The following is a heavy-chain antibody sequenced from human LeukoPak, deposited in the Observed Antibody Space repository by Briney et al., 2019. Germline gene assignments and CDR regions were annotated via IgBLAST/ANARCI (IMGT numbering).Heavy chain of an antibody. V-gene: IGHV3-7*01. Sequence: PGGSLRLSCAASGFTFSSYWMNWVRQAPGKGLEWVANIKHDGSEKYYVDSVKGRFTISRDNAKNSLYLQMNSLRAEDTAVYYCVYSGDYEKGYWGQGTLVTVSS. CDR1: GFTFSSYW. J-gene: IGHJ4*02. CDR2: IKHDGSEK. D-gene: IGHD4-17*01. CDR3: VYSGDYEKGY.